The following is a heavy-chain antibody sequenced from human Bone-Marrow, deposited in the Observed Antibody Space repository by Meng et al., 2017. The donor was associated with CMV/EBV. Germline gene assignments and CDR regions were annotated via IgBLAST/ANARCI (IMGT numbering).Heavy chain of an antibody. D-gene: IGHD3-22*01. CDR1: TSYD. V-gene: IGHV1-8*01. CDR2: MNPNSGNT. CDR3: ARGRYYYDSSGYYYLEYFQH. J-gene: IGHJ1*01. Sequence: TSYDINWVRQSTGQGLEWMGWMNPNSGNTGYAQKFQGRVTMTRNTSISTAYMELSSLRSEDTAVYYRARGRYYYDSSGYYYLEYFQHWGQGTLVTVSS.